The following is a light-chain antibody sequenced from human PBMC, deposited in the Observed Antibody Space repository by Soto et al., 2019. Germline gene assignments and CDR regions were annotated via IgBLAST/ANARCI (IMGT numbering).Light chain of an antibody. Sequence: DIVMTQSPDSLAVSLGERATINCKSSQTVLYSANNKNYLVWYQQKPGQPPKMLIYWASTRESGVPDRFSGSGSGTDFTLTISRLEPEDFAVYYCQQYGSFGGGTKVDIK. J-gene: IGKJ4*01. CDR1: QTVLYSANNKNY. CDR3: QQYGS. V-gene: IGKV4-1*01. CDR2: WAS.